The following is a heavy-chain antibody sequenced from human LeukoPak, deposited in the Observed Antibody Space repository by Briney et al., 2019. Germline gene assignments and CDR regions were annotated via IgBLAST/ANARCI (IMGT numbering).Heavy chain of an antibody. D-gene: IGHD4-17*01. CDR2: ISYDGSNK. J-gene: IGHJ4*02. Sequence: GGSLRLSCAASGFTFRHYAMHWVRQAPGKGLEWVAVISYDGSNKYYADSVKGRFTISRDNSKNSLSLQMNSLRAEDTALYYCAKLTTWNTHYPIDYWGQGTLVTVSS. CDR3: AKLTTWNTHYPIDY. V-gene: IGHV3-30-3*02. CDR1: GFTFRHYA.